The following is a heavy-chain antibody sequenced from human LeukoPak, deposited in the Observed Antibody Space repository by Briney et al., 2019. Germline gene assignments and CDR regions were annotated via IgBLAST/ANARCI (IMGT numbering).Heavy chain of an antibody. V-gene: IGHV3-48*04. CDR1: GFTFSSYS. J-gene: IGHJ4*02. CDR3: ARDPSRGLGMFIASSFDY. Sequence: PGGSLRLSCAASGFTFSSYSMNWVRQAPGKGLEWVSYISSSSSTIYYADSVKGRFTISRDNAKNSLYLQMNSLRAEDTAVYYCARDPSRGLGMFIASSFDYWGQGTLVTVSS. CDR2: ISSSSSTI. D-gene: IGHD3-16*01.